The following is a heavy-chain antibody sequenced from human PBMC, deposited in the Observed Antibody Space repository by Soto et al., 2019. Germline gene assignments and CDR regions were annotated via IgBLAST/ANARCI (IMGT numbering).Heavy chain of an antibody. Sequence: GPAVKSSGEGCGGSVTRYWRGWVRQMPGKGLEWMGIIYPGDSDTTYSPSFQGQVTISADKSISTAYLQWSSLKASDTAMYYCARSFDTSAYYSDYWGQGTPVTVSS. CDR3: ARSFDTSAYYSDY. D-gene: IGHD3-22*01. CDR1: GGSVTRYW. V-gene: IGHV5-51*01. J-gene: IGHJ4*02. CDR2: IYPGDSDT.